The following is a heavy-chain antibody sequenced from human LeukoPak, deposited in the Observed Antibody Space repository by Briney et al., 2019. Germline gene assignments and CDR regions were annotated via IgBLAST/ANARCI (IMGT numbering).Heavy chain of an antibody. CDR2: IYYSGST. D-gene: IGHD5-18*01. V-gene: IGHV4-39*01. CDR3: ARHLGYSYGPTDY. CDR1: GVSISSSGFY. J-gene: IGHJ4*02. Sequence: SETLSLTCTVSGVSISSSGFYWGWIRQPPGKGLEWIGSIYYSGSTYFNPSLKSRVTISVDTSKNQLSLKLNSVTAADTAVYYCARHLGYSYGPTDYWGQGTLVSVSS.